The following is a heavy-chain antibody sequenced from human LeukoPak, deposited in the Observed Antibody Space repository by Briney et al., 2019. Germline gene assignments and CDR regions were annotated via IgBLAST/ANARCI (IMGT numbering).Heavy chain of an antibody. D-gene: IGHD3-9*01. V-gene: IGHV4-61*02. Sequence: SQTLSLTCTVSVGSISSGSHYCSWIRQPAGKGLEWIVRIYTSGGTNYNPSLKSRVTISVDMSKTQFSLKLSSVTAADTAVYFCASSTWGYDILTGYSSYFDYWGQGTLVTVSS. CDR2: IYTSGGT. CDR1: VGSISSGSHY. J-gene: IGHJ4*02. CDR3: ASSTWGYDILTGYSSYFDY.